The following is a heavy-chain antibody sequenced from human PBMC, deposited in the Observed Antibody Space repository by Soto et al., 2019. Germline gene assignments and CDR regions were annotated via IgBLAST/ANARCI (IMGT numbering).Heavy chain of an antibody. Sequence: SETLSLTCTVSGGSISSYYWSWIRQPPGKGLEWIGYIYYSGSTNYNPSLKSRVTISVDTSKNQFSLKLSSVTAADTAVYYCARGSKATVTGLFEYWGQGTLVTVSS. CDR3: ARGSKATVTGLFEY. CDR2: IYYSGST. J-gene: IGHJ4*02. CDR1: GGSISSYY. D-gene: IGHD4-17*01. V-gene: IGHV4-59*01.